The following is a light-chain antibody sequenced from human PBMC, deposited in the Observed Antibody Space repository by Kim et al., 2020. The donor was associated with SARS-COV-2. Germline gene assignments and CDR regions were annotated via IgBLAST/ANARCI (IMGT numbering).Light chain of an antibody. Sequence: VTPGERATLSCGASQSVSTNLVWYQHKPGQAPRLLIYGASTRATGIPARFSGSGSGTEFTLTISSLQSEDFAVYYCQQYTNWPRTFGQGTKVDIK. J-gene: IGKJ1*01. CDR1: QSVSTN. CDR3: QQYTNWPRT. V-gene: IGKV3-15*01. CDR2: GAS.